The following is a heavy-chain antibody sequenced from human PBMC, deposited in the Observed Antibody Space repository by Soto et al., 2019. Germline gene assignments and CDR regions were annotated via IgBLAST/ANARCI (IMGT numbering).Heavy chain of an antibody. Sequence: ASVKVSCKASGYTFTDYYMHWVRQAPGQGLEWMGWINPNSGGTNYAQKFQGWVTMTRETSISTASMGVSRLRSDDTAVYYCARAQSPRAAADSYYYYALDVWGQGTTVTVSS. V-gene: IGHV1-2*04. CDR3: ARAQSPRAAADSYYYYALDV. J-gene: IGHJ6*02. CDR1: GYTFTDYY. CDR2: INPNSGGT. D-gene: IGHD6-13*01.